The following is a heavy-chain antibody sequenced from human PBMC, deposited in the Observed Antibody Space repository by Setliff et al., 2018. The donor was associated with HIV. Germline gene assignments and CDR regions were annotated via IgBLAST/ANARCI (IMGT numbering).Heavy chain of an antibody. V-gene: IGHV2-5*02. CDR2: IYWDDDT. Sequence: SGPTLVNPTQTLTLTCSFSGFSLSSSGEGVGWIRQSPGEAPEWLAMIYWDDDTRYRPSLKSRLSITKDTSKNQVVLTMTNMDSVDTATYYCTHRRRDGFIPYWGQGTRVTVSS. J-gene: IGHJ4*02. CDR1: GFSLSSSGEG. CDR3: THRRRDGFIPY. D-gene: IGHD2-21*01.